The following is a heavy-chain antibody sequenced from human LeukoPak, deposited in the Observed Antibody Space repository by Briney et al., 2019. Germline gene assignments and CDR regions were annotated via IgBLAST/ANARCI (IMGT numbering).Heavy chain of an antibody. J-gene: IGHJ4*02. CDR2: IWYDGSNK. CDR1: GFTFSSYG. Sequence: PGRSLRLSCAASGFTFSSYGMHWVRQAPGKGPEWVAVIWYDGSNKYYADSVKGRFTISRDNSKNTLYLQMNSLRAEDTAVYYCARSTLMTTVTTGVDYWGQGTLVTVSS. CDR3: ARSTLMTTVTTGVDY. V-gene: IGHV3-33*01. D-gene: IGHD4-17*01.